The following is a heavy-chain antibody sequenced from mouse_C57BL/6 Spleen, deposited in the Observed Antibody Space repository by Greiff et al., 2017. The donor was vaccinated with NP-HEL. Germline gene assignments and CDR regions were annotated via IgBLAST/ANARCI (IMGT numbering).Heavy chain of an antibody. V-gene: IGHV1-7*01. D-gene: IGHD4-1*01. CDR3: ANWDGGAY. CDR2: INPSSGYT. CDR1: GYTFTSYW. Sequence: VQLQQSGAELAKPGASVKLSCKASGYTFTSYWMHWVKQRPGQGLEWIGYINPSSGYTKYNQKFKDKATLTADTSSSTAYMQLSSLTYEDSAVYYCANWDGGAYGGQGSLVTVVA. J-gene: IGHJ3*01.